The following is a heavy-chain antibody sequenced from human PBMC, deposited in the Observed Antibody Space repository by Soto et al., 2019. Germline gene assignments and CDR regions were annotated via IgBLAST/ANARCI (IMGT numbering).Heavy chain of an antibody. D-gene: IGHD3-9*01. V-gene: IGHV4-59*01. CDR3: ARSSSPSELRYVDWYQTGRINWFDP. J-gene: IGHJ5*02. CDR1: GGSISSYY. Sequence: PSETLSLTCTVSGGSISSYYWSWIRQPPGKGLEWIGYIYYSGSTNYNPSLKSRVTISVDTSKNQFSLKLSSVTAADTAVYYCARSSSPSELRYVDWYQTGRINWFDPWGQGTLVTVSS. CDR2: IYYSGST.